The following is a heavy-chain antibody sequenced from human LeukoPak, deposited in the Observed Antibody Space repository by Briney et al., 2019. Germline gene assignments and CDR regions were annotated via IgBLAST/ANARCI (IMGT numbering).Heavy chain of an antibody. V-gene: IGHV3-30*02. CDR2: IRYDGSNK. CDR1: GFTFSSYG. Sequence: GGSLRLSCAASGFTFSSYGMHWVRQAPGKGLEWVAFIRYDGSNKYYEDSVKGRFTISRDNSKNTLYLQMNSLKAEDTAVYYCASAGYCSTISCYNDYWGQGTLVTVSS. CDR3: ASAGYCSTISCYNDY. D-gene: IGHD2-2*02. J-gene: IGHJ4*02.